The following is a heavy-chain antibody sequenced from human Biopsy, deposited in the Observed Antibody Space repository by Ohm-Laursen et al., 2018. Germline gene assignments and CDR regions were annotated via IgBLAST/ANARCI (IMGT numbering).Heavy chain of an antibody. J-gene: IGHJ4*02. CDR1: GFTFSTYT. CDR2: ISRTSDFI. D-gene: IGHD3-16*01. V-gene: IGHV3-21*01. CDR3: ARERGWRSISTIDY. Sequence: LRLSCAASGFTFSTYTMTWVRQAPGKGLEWVSSISRTSDFIYYADSVMGRFTISRDNAKNSVDLQMNSLRAEDTAVYFCARERGWRSISTIDYWDQGTLVTASS.